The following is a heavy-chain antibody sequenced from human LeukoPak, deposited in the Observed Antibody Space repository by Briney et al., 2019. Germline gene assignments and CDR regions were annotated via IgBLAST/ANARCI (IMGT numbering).Heavy chain of an antibody. D-gene: IGHD3-9*01. Sequence: ASVKVSCKASGYTFTGYYIHWVRQAPGQGLEWMGWINPNSGGTNYAQKFQGRVTMTRDTSISTAYMELSRLRSDDTAVYYCARDPLYYDILTGYPKPYYFDYWGQGTLVTVSS. CDR1: GYTFTGYY. CDR2: INPNSGGT. V-gene: IGHV1-2*02. CDR3: ARDPLYYDILTGYPKPYYFDY. J-gene: IGHJ4*02.